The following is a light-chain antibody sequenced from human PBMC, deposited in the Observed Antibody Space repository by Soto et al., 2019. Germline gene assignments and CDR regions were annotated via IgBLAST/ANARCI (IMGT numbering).Light chain of an antibody. V-gene: IGKV3-20*01. Sequence: ELVLTQSPGTLSLSPGERATLSCRANESVRNNSLAWYQQQPGQPPRLLLFGASSRATGIPDRITGIGSGADFSLTISRPEPADFAVYFCHHYGYGADTFGQGTKLEI. J-gene: IGKJ2*01. CDR3: HHYGYGADT. CDR2: GAS. CDR1: ESVRNNS.